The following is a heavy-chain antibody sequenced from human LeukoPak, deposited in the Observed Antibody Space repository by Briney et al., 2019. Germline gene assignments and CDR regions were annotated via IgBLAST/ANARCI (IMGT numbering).Heavy chain of an antibody. CDR2: ISGSGGST. D-gene: IGHD3-3*01. Sequence: GSLRLSCAASGFTFSSYAMRWVRQDPGKGLECVSAISGSGGSTYYADSVKGRFTTSRDNSKNTLYLQMNSLRAEDTAVYYCAKGPFHDFWSGYYLDYWGQGTLVTVSS. V-gene: IGHV3-23*01. CDR1: GFTFSSYA. J-gene: IGHJ4*02. CDR3: AKGPFHDFWSGYYLDY.